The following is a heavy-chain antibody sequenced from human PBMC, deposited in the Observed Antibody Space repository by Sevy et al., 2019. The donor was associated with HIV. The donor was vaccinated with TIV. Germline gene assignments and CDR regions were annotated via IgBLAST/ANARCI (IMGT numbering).Heavy chain of an antibody. V-gene: IGHV3-7*01. CDR2: IKQDGSEK. Sequence: GGSLRLSCAASGVTFSAYWMSWVRQVPGKGLEWVANIKQDGSEKYYVHSVKGRFTISRDNAKNSLYLQMNSLRVEDTAVYYCARKTYNSAWNLFYFDYWGQGTLVTVSS. J-gene: IGHJ4*02. CDR3: ARKTYNSAWNLFYFDY. D-gene: IGHD3-22*01. CDR1: GVTFSAYW.